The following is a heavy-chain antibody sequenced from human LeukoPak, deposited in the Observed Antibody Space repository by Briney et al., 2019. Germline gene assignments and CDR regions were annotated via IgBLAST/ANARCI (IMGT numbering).Heavy chain of an antibody. J-gene: IGHJ4*02. CDR2: IYHSGST. D-gene: IGHD3-22*01. CDR1: GYSINSGYH. CDR3: ARHYLYDTSGDGTYYFDY. Sequence: NPSETLSLTCIVSGYSINSGYHWGWIRQPPGKGLEWIGSIYHSGSTYYNPSLKSRVTISIDTSKNQFSLKLSSVTAADTAVYYCARHYLYDTSGDGTYYFDYWGQGTLVTVSS. V-gene: IGHV4-38-2*02.